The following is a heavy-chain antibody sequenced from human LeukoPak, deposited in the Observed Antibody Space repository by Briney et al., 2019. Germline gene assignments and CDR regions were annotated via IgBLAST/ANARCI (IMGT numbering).Heavy chain of an antibody. CDR1: GASVSNYY. CDR3: ARHHDGGPKLRLDF. D-gene: IGHD2-15*01. Sequence: SETLSLTCRVSGASVSNYYWSWIRQSPRKGLEWIGFFHYSGSTNYNPSLNSRVTTSIDTSMNQLSLTLVSVTAADTAVYFCARHHDGGPKLRLDFWGLGVLLTVSS. CDR2: FHYSGST. V-gene: IGHV4-59*08. J-gene: IGHJ4*02.